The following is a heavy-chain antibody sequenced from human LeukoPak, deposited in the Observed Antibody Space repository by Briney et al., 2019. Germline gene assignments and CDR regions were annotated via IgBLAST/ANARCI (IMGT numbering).Heavy chain of an antibody. Sequence: PSETLSLTCAVYGGSFSGYYWSWIRQPPGKGLEWIGEINHSGSTNYNPSLKSRVTISVDTSKNQFSLKLSSVTAADTAVYYCARVGGGAFDYWGQGTLDTVSS. CDR2: INHSGST. V-gene: IGHV4-34*01. CDR3: ARVGGGAFDY. J-gene: IGHJ4*02. D-gene: IGHD3-16*01. CDR1: GGSFSGYY.